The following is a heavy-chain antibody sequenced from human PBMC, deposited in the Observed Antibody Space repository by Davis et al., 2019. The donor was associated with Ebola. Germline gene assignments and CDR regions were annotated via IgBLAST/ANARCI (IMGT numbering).Heavy chain of an antibody. CDR2: ISWDGGSI. CDR1: GFTFNDFA. Sequence: SLKISCAASGFTFNDFAMHWVRQAPGKGLEWVSTISWDGGSIGYEDSVKGRFTISRDNAKHSLFLQMNSLRAEDTAFYYCVKARDGNENWFDPWGQGTLVTVSS. J-gene: IGHJ5*02. V-gene: IGHV3-9*01. CDR3: VKARDGNENWFDP.